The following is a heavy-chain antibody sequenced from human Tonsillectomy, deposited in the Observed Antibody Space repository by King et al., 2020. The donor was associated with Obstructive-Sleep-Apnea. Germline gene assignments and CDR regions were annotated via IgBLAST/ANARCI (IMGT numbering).Heavy chain of an antibody. D-gene: IGHD3-10*01. CDR2: SRNKAKSYTT. CDR3: ATVYGSGSIGVY. J-gene: IGHJ4*02. Sequence: VQLVESGGGLVQPGESLRLSCAASGFTFSDHYMDWVRQAPGKGLEWVGRSRNKAKSYTTDYAASVKGRFTISRDDSKTSLYLQMNSLKSEDTAVYYCATVYGSGSIGVYWGQGTLVTVSS. CDR1: GFTFSDHY. V-gene: IGHV3-72*01.